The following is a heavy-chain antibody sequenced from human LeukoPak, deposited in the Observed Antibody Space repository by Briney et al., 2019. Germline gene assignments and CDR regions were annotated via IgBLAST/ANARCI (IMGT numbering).Heavy chain of an antibody. V-gene: IGHV3-74*01. CDR1: GFTFSTYW. J-gene: IGHJ4*02. CDR2: INTDGSIT. CDR3: ARRKLPCTGCYTGLDY. D-gene: IGHD2-2*02. Sequence: PGGSLRLSCAASGFTFSTYWMQWVRQAPGKGLLWVSRINTDGSITNYADSVKGRFTISRDNAKNTLYLQMNSLRSEDTAVYYCARRKLPCTGCYTGLDYWGQGTLVTVSS.